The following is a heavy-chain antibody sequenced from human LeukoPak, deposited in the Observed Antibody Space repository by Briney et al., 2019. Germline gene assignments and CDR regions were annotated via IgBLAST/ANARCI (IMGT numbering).Heavy chain of an antibody. J-gene: IGHJ5*02. Sequence: GASVKVSCKASGYTFTSYDINWVRQATGQGLEWMGWMNPNSGNTGYAQKFQGRVTMTRNTSISTAYMELSSLRSEDTAVYYCATSRSSDYVFGQNWFDPWGQGTLVTVSS. CDR3: ATSRSSDYVFGQNWFDP. V-gene: IGHV1-8*01. D-gene: IGHD5-12*01. CDR2: MNPNSGNT. CDR1: GYTFTSYD.